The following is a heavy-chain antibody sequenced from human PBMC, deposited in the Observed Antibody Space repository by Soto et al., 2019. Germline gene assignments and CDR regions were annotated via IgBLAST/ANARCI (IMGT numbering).Heavy chain of an antibody. V-gene: IGHV4-4*08. Sequence: SETLSLTCTVSGGSISGHYWIWIRQPPGEGMEWIGYIFSSGSTTYNPTPSRRSRVSIYVAKTQNQLYLRLSSATDADTAVYYCVRVGSICCSSDLWGQGTLVTVSS. CDR2: IFSSGST. CDR1: GGSISGHY. D-gene: IGHD3-3*02. CDR3: VRVGSICCSSDL. J-gene: IGHJ4*02.